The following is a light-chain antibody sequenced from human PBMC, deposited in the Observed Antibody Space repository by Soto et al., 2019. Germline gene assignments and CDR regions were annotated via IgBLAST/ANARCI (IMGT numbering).Light chain of an antibody. V-gene: IGKV3-15*01. Sequence: ETVLTQSPDTLSVSPGERATLSCRASQSVDNNLAWYQQKPGQAPRLLIYGASTRATGIPARFSGSGSGTDFTLTISSLQSEDFAVYFCQQFYTWPQTFGHGTKVDIK. CDR2: GAS. CDR3: QQFYTWPQT. CDR1: QSVDNN. J-gene: IGKJ1*01.